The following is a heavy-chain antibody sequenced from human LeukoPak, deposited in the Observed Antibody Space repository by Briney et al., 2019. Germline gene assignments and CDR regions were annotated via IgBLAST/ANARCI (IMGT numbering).Heavy chain of an antibody. CDR3: ARVTYYDFWSGPAAFDY. J-gene: IGHJ4*02. CDR2: IYSGGST. CDR1: GFTVSSNY. Sequence: PGGSLRLSCAASGFTVSSNYMSWVRQAPGKGLEWVSVIYSGGSTYYADSVKGRFTISRDNSKNTLYLQMNSLRAEDTAVYYCARVTYYDFWSGPAAFDYWGQGTLVTVSS. D-gene: IGHD3-3*01. V-gene: IGHV3-53*01.